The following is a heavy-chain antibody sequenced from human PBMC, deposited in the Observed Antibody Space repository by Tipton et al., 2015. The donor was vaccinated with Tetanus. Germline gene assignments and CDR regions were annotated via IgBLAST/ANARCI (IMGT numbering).Heavy chain of an antibody. CDR1: GYSFPHYY. V-gene: IGHV5-51*01. Sequence: QLVQSGAEVKKPGESLKISCQASGYSFPHYYIAWVRHMPGKGLEWMGIIHPGDSNSEYSPSFQGQVTISADNPISTAYLQWTSLKDSDTAIYYCARRRTNTNLFYWLDLWGQGTPVTVSS. CDR3: ARRRTNTNLFYWLDL. D-gene: IGHD3-9*01. CDR2: IHPGDSNS. J-gene: IGHJ5*02.